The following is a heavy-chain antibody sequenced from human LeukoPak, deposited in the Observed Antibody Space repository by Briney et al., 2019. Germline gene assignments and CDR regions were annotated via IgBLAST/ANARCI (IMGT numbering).Heavy chain of an antibody. Sequence: VASVTVSCKASVYTFTGYYMHWVRHAPRQELEWMGWINTNSGGTNYAQKFQGRVTMTRVTSISTAYMGLSRLRSDDTAVYYCAREGRVGAAWVYWGQGTLVTVSS. CDR3: AREGRVGAAWVY. D-gene: IGHD1-26*01. CDR1: VYTFTGYY. V-gene: IGHV1-2*02. J-gene: IGHJ4*02. CDR2: INTNSGGT.